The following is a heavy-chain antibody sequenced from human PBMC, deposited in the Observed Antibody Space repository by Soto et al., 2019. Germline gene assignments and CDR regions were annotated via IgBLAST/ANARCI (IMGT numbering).Heavy chain of an antibody. CDR2: IYHTGRT. CDR3: SGNGNWAFYFEF. CDR1: GGSISSSHW. Sequence: QVQLQESGPGLVKPSGTLSLTCAVSGGSISSSHWWSWVRQPPGKGLEWIGEIYHTGRTNYNPSLKKRVTISVGKVKDPVFPKLSPLTAADTGVDFWSGNGNWAFYFEFLGQGTLVTVSS. V-gene: IGHV4-4*02. J-gene: IGHJ4*02. D-gene: IGHD1-1*01.